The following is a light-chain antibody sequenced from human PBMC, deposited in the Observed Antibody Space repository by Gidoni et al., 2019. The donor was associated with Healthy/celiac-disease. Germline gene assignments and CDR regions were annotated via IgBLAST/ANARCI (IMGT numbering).Light chain of an antibody. CDR2: WAT. Sequence: DIVMTKSPDSLAVSLGERATINCKSSQSVLYSSNNKKYLACYQQKPGQPPTLLIYWATTRESGVPARFSGSASGEDFPLTISILQAEYVAVYYCQQYYSTPWTFGQGTKVEIK. V-gene: IGKV4-1*01. CDR3: QQYYSTPWT. CDR1: QSVLYSSNNKKY. J-gene: IGKJ1*01.